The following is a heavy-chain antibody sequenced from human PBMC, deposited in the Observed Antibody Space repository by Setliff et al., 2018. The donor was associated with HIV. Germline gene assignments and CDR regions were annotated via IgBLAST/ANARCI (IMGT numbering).Heavy chain of an antibody. CDR3: ARVRCSGANCFNWFDF. CDR1: GYTFINYY. D-gene: IGHD2-15*01. J-gene: IGHJ5*01. Sequence: ASVKVSCKTSGYTFINYYVHWMRQAPGQGPEWLGVINPSEGNTNRAPRFQDRVIVTRDTSTSTVYLELRRLTSEDTAIYYCARVRCSGANCFNWFDFWGQGTPVTVSS. CDR2: INPSEGNT. V-gene: IGHV1-46*01.